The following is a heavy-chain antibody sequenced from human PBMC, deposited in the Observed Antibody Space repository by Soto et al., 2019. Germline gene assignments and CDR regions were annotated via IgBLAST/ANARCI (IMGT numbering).Heavy chain of an antibody. CDR1: TFSVSSQS. CDR2: FSTTGEHI. CDR3: VKGNLYHFYSTSDY. J-gene: IGHJ4*02. Sequence: PGGSLRLSCAPSTFSVSSQSMTWVRQAPGKGLEWVAVFSTTGEHIYYGDSVKGRFTISRDSSRNVVYLQMDSLRAEDTAIYYCVKGNLYHFYSTSDYWGRGTLVTVS. D-gene: IGHD4-4*01. V-gene: IGHV3-23*01.